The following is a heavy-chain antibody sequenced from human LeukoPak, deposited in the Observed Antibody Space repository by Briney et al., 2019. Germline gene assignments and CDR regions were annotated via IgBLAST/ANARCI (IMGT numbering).Heavy chain of an antibody. V-gene: IGHV3-48*03. Sequence: GGSLRLSCAASGLTFSSYEMNWVRQAPGKGLEWVSYISSSAGTIYYTESVKGRFTISRDNAKNSLYLQMTSLRAEDTAVYYCARDLFYDSSGYYDYWGQGTLVTVSS. CDR3: ARDLFYDSSGYYDY. J-gene: IGHJ4*02. CDR2: ISSSAGTI. CDR1: GLTFSSYE. D-gene: IGHD3-22*01.